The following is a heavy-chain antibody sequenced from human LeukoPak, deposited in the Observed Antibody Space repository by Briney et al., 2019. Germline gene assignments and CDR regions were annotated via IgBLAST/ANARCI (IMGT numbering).Heavy chain of an antibody. CDR3: ARGAAPYYYYYMDV. CDR2: MNPNIGNT. Sequence: GASVKVACKASGYTFTSYDINWVRQATGQWLEWMGWMNPNIGNTGYAQKFQGRVTMTRNTSISTAYMELSSPRSEDTAVYYCARGAAPYYYYYMDVWGKGTTVTVSS. J-gene: IGHJ6*03. V-gene: IGHV1-8*01. CDR1: GYTFTSYD. D-gene: IGHD2-15*01.